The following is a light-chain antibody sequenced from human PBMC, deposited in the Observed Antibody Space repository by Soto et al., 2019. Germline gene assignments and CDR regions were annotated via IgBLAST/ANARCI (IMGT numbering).Light chain of an antibody. CDR2: DAS. CDR3: QQYENYWT. CDR1: QIVTTSY. V-gene: IGKV3-20*01. J-gene: IGKJ1*01. Sequence: EIVLTQSPGTLSLSPGERATLSCRASQIVTTSYLAWYQHKPGKAPKLLIYDASNLDSGVPSRFSGSGSGTEFSLTISNLQPDDCATYYCQQYENYWTFGQGTRVEIK.